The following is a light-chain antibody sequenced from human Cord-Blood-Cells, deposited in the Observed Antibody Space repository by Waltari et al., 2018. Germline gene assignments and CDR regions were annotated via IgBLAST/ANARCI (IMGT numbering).Light chain of an antibody. CDR1: QDISNY. CDR2: DAS. J-gene: IGKJ4*01. Sequence: DIPMTQSPSSLSASVGDRVTIPCQAGQDISNYLNWYQQKPGKAPKLLIYDASNLETGVPSRFSGSGSGTDFTFTISSLQPEDIATYYCQQYDNLPLTFGGGTKVEIK. V-gene: IGKV1-33*01. CDR3: QQYDNLPLT.